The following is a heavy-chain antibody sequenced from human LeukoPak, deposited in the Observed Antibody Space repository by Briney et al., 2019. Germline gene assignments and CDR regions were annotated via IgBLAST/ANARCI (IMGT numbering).Heavy chain of an antibody. CDR1: GGSFSGSY. V-gene: IGHV4-34*01. D-gene: IGHD5-18*01. Sequence: SETLSLTCAVYGGSFSGSYWSWIRQPPGKGLEWIGEIDHSGSTNYNPSLKSRVIISVDTSKNQFSLKLSSVTAADTAVYYCARGAHDSYDSLDFDYWGQGTLVTVSS. J-gene: IGHJ4*02. CDR3: ARGAHDSYDSLDFDY. CDR2: IDHSGST.